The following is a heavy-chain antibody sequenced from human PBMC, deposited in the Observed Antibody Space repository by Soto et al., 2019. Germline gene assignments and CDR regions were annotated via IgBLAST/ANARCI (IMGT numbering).Heavy chain of an antibody. D-gene: IGHD4-17*01. Sequence: QVQLVESGGGVVQPGRSLRLSCAASGFTFSSYGMHWVRQAPGKGLEWVAVISYDGSNKYYADSVKGRFTISRDNSKNTLYLQMNSLRAEDTAVYYCAKGRRGGTVTTRTVSSAIDYWGQGTLVTVSS. CDR2: ISYDGSNK. CDR3: AKGRRGGTVTTRTVSSAIDY. V-gene: IGHV3-30*18. J-gene: IGHJ4*02. CDR1: GFTFSSYG.